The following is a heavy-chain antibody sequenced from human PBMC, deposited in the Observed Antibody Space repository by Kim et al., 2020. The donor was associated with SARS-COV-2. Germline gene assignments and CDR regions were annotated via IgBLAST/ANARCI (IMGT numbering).Heavy chain of an antibody. D-gene: IGHD3-3*01. V-gene: IGHV1-3*01. J-gene: IGHJ6*03. Sequence: SQKFQGRVTMTRDTSASTAYMELSSLRSEDTAVYYCASGRVVMGYYYMDVWGKGTTVTVSS. CDR3: ASGRVVMGYYYMDV.